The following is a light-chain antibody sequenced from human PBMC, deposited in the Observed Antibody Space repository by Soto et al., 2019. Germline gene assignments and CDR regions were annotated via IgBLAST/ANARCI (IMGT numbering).Light chain of an antibody. CDR1: SSDVGAYNY. J-gene: IGLJ2*01. CDR2: EVS. V-gene: IGLV2-14*01. Sequence: QSVLTQPASVSGSLGQSITISCTGTSSDVGAYNYVSWYQQHPDKAPKLMIYEVSNRTSGISSRFSGSKSGNTDSLTISGLQAEDEDDYYCASYTRTTTLVFGGGTKLPVL. CDR3: ASYTRTTTLV.